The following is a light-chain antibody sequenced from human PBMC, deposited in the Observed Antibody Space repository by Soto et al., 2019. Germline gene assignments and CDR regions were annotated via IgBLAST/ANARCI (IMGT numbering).Light chain of an antibody. CDR1: QSVSSY. CDR3: QQLNSYPS. CDR2: DAY. Sequence: EIVLTQSPATLSLSPGERATLSCRASQSVSSYLAWYQQKPGQAPSLLIYDAYNRATGIPPRFSGSGSGTDFTLTIRRLEPEDFATYYCQQLNSYPSFGGGTKLDIK. V-gene: IGKV3-11*01. J-gene: IGKJ4*01.